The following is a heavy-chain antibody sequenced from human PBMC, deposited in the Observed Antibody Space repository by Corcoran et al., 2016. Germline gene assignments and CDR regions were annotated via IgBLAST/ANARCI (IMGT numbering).Heavy chain of an antibody. D-gene: IGHD1-26*01. CDR2: INHSGST. V-gene: IGHV4-34*01. CDR1: GGSFSGYY. CDR3: ARGRGGSYTRGYFDY. Sequence: QVQLQQWGAGLLKPSETLSLTCAVYGGSFSGYYWSWIRQPPGKGLDWIGEINHSGSTNYNPYLKSRVTISLDTSKNQFSLKLSSVTAADTAVYYCARGRGGSYTRGYFDYWGQGTLVTVSS. J-gene: IGHJ4*02.